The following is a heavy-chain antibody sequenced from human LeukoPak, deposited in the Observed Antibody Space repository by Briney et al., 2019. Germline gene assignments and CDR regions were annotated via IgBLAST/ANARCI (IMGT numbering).Heavy chain of an antibody. CDR1: GFAFSVYE. D-gene: IGHD6-19*01. J-gene: IGHJ4*02. Sequence: GGSLRLSCAASGFAFSVYEMYWVRQAPGKGLEWVSYISSSGGTRYYADSLKGRFTISRDNAKNSLYLQMNSLRAEDTAVYYCATLTVASSFDYWGQGTLVTVSS. V-gene: IGHV3-48*03. CDR3: ATLTVASSFDY. CDR2: ISSSGGTR.